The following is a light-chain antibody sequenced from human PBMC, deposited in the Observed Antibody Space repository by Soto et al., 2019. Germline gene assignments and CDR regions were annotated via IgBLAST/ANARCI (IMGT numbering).Light chain of an antibody. CDR3: CSYAGSSTRV. CDR2: DVT. CDR1: SSDVGGYNF. V-gene: IGLV2-11*01. Sequence: QSVLTQPRSLSGSPGQSVTISCTGTSSDVGGYNFVSWYQQHPGTAPKLMIYDVTKRPSGVPDRFSGSKSGNTASLTISGLQAEDEAEYYCCSYAGSSTRVFGGGTKLTVL. J-gene: IGLJ3*02.